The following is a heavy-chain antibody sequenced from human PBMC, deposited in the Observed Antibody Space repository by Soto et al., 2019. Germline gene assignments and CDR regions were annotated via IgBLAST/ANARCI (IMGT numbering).Heavy chain of an antibody. Sequence: ASVTVSCKASGSTFTCYYMHWVRQAPGQGLEWMGWINPNSGGTNYAQKFQGWVTMTRDTSISTAYMELSRLRSDDTAVYYCARDRPDSYGSYYYYGMDVWGQGTTVTVSS. CDR2: INPNSGGT. CDR1: GSTFTCYY. V-gene: IGHV1-2*04. J-gene: IGHJ6*02. D-gene: IGHD5-18*01. CDR3: ARDRPDSYGSYYYYGMDV.